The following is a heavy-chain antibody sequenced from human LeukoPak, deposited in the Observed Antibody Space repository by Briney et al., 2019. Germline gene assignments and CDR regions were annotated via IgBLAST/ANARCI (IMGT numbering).Heavy chain of an antibody. CDR3: ARDSLLGYCSGGSCHRDYYYGMDV. J-gene: IGHJ6*02. D-gene: IGHD2-15*01. CDR2: IGASGGNT. CDR1: GFTFTNYA. Sequence: GGSLRLSCATSGFTFTNYAMSWVRQAPGKGLEWVSAIGASGGNTYYADSVKGRFTISRDNSKNTLYLQMNSLRAEDTAVYYCARDSLLGYCSGGSCHRDYYYGMDVWGQGTTVTVSS. V-gene: IGHV3-23*01.